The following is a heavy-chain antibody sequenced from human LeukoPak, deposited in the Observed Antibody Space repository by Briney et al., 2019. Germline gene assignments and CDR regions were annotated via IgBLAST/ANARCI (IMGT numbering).Heavy chain of an antibody. J-gene: IGHJ4*02. Sequence: GESLKISCKGSGYSFTSYWIGWVRQLPGKGLEWMGIIYSGDSDTRYSPSFQGQVTISADKSISTAYLQWSSLKASDTAMYYCARVTMVRGVKGNFDYWGQGTLVTVSS. V-gene: IGHV5-51*01. CDR3: ARVTMVRGVKGNFDY. CDR2: IYSGDSDT. CDR1: GYSFTSYW. D-gene: IGHD3-10*01.